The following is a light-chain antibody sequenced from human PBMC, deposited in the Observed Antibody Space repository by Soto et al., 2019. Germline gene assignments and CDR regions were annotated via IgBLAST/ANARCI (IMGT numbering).Light chain of an antibody. J-gene: IGKJ5*01. Sequence: EIVLTQSPATLSLAPGERATLSCRASQSVSSNLAWYQQKPSQAPRLLIYGASTRATGIAARFSGSGSGTEFTLTISSLQSEDFAVYYCQQYNNWPPITFGQGTRLEIK. CDR1: QSVSSN. CDR3: QQYNNWPPIT. V-gene: IGKV3-15*01. CDR2: GAS.